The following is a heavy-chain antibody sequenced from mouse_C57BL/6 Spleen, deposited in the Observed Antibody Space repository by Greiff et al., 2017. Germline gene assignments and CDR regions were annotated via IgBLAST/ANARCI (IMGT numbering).Heavy chain of an antibody. CDR3: AIGNYYGSSSAWFAY. CDR2: INPSNGGT. Sequence: QVQLQQPGPELVKPGASVKLSCKASGYTFTSYWMHWVKQRPGQGLEWIGNINPSNGGTNYNEKFKSKATLTVDKSSSTAYMQLSSLTSEDSAVYYCAIGNYYGSSSAWFAYWGQGTLVTVSA. V-gene: IGHV1-53*01. CDR1: GYTFTSYW. D-gene: IGHD1-1*01. J-gene: IGHJ3*01.